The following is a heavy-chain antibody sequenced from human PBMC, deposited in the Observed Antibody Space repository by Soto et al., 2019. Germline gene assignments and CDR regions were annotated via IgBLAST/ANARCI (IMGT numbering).Heavy chain of an antibody. CDR3: PRWNGYGDL. V-gene: IGHV3-23*01. D-gene: IGHD1-1*01. Sequence: EMQLLESGGGLVQPGGSLRLSCVVSGFSFSTYGVTWVRQAPGKGLEWVCGVSGGSGVTHYTDSVKGRFTISGDASKNTVYLQMHSLRGEDTAVYYCPRWNGYGDLWGKGTLVTVSS. CDR1: GFSFSTYG. CDR2: VSGGSGVT. J-gene: IGHJ5*02.